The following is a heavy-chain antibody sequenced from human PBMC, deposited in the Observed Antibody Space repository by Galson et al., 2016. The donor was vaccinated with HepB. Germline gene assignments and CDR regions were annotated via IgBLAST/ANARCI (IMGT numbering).Heavy chain of an antibody. Sequence: SLRLSCAASGFTFSSYSMHWVRQAPRKGLVWVARVSPDGSSTEYADSVQGRFTISRDNAKNTLYLQMSSLRAEDTAVYYCVVGSGTYFPNGLNVWGQGTTVTVSS. D-gene: IGHD1-26*01. CDR1: GFTFSSYS. CDR2: VSPDGSST. J-gene: IGHJ6*02. V-gene: IGHV3-74*03. CDR3: VVGSGTYFPNGLNV.